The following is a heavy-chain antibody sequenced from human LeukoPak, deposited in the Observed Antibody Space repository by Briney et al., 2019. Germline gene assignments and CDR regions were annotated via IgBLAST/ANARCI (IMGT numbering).Heavy chain of an antibody. CDR3: ARDSGSCRGCAFDI. Sequence: GGSLRLSCAASEFTFSNFWMSWVRQAPGKGLEWVANTNLDGSEKYYVDSVKGRVTISRDNAMTFLSLQLNSLRVDDTAVYYCARDSGSCRGCAFDIWGQGTVVTVSS. J-gene: IGHJ3*02. D-gene: IGHD1-26*01. CDR1: EFTFSNFW. CDR2: TNLDGSEK. V-gene: IGHV3-7*01.